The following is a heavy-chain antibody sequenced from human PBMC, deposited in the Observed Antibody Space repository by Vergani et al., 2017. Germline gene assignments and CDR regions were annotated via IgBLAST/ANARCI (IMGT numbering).Heavy chain of an antibody. CDR3: ARSQGDYWYFDL. CDR1: GYSIGSGFY. CDR2: IHNRGKT. D-gene: IGHD2-21*01. V-gene: IGHV4-38-2*01. J-gene: IGHJ2*01. Sequence: QVRLEESGPGLVKPSETLSLTCSVSGYSIGSGFYWAWIRQSPGEGLQWLTSIHNRGKTYHNPSLKSRVSVSLDTSKNRFSLNLTSGTATDTAVYYCARSQGDYWYFDLWGHGSLVTVSS.